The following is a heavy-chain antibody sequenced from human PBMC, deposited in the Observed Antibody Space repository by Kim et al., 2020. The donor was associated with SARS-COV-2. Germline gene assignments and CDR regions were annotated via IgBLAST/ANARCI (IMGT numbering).Heavy chain of an antibody. D-gene: IGHD6-19*01. V-gene: IGHV3-9*01. CDR1: GFTFDDYA. Sequence: GGSLRLSCAASGFTFDDYAMHWVRQAPGKGLEWVSGISWNSGSIGYADSVKGRFTISRDNAKNSLYLQMNSLRAEDTALYYCAKVRGSGWYSGPFHYWG. J-gene: IGHJ4*01. CDR3: AKVRGSGWYSGPFHY. CDR2: ISWNSGSI.